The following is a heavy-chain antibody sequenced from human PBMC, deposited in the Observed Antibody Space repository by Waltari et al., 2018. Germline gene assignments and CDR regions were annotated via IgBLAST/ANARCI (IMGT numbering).Heavy chain of an antibody. Sequence: DVQLVESGGGLVQPGGSLRLSCAASGFTVGKNYMSWVRQPPGKGLEWVSLIYSGGDAFYADSVKGIFTISRDNSKNTLYLQMNSLRAEDTAVYYCARPSSGSHNYWGRGTLVTVSS. J-gene: IGHJ4*02. D-gene: IGHD1-26*01. CDR1: GFTVGKNY. V-gene: IGHV3-66*01. CDR3: ARPSSGSHNY. CDR2: IYSGGDA.